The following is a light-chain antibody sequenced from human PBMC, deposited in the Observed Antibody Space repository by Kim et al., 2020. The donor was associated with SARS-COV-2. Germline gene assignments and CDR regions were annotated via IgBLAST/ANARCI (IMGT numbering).Light chain of an antibody. CDR1: QSVTTY. Sequence: EIVLTQSPATLSLSPGERATLSCRASQSVTTYLAWYQQRPGQAPRLLIYDASNRASGIPARFSGSGYGTDFTLTISSLEPEDFAVYYCHHRSDWPLTFGGGTKVDIK. CDR3: HHRSDWPLT. J-gene: IGKJ4*01. V-gene: IGKV3-11*01. CDR2: DAS.